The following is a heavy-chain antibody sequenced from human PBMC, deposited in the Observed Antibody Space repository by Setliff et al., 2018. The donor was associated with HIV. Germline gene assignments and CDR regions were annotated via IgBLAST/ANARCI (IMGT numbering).Heavy chain of an antibody. J-gene: IGHJ6*03. Sequence: SETLSLTCTVSGGSITTEPYVWGWIRQPPGKGLEWIGNIDYSGSTYYNPSLKSRVTLSLDTAKNQFSLTLTSVTAADTGVYFCARSVDFGGSWIQDYYYMDVWGKGTTVTVSS. V-gene: IGHV4-39*01. CDR1: GGSITTEPYV. D-gene: IGHD6-13*01. CDR3: ARSVDFGGSWIQDYYYMDV. CDR2: IDYSGST.